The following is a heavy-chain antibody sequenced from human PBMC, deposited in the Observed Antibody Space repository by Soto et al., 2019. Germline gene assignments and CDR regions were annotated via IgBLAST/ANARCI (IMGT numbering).Heavy chain of an antibody. CDR2: ISNNGANT. D-gene: IGHD6-13*01. CDR1: GFTFSNYE. J-gene: IGHJ6*03. V-gene: IGHV3-64*01. CDR3: ARRGYGSRWPNGYMEV. Sequence: EAQLVESGGGLVQPGGSLRLSCAASGFTFSNYEMHWVRQAPGKGLEYVSGISNNGANTEYAKSVKGRFTISRDNSENTLYLQMGSQIAEDMALYYCARRGYGSRWPNGYMEVWGKGTTVTGSS.